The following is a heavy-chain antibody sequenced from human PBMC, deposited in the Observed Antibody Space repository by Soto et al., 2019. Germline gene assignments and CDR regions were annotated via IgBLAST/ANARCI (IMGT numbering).Heavy chain of an antibody. Sequence: SETLSLTCTVSGGSISSGGYYWSWIRQHPGKGLEWIGYIYYSGSTYYNPSLKSRVTISVDTSKNQFSLKLSSVTAADTAVYYCASNPGYYYDSSGYYYVSYFDYWGQGTLVTAPQ. CDR1: GGSISSGGYY. J-gene: IGHJ4*02. D-gene: IGHD3-22*01. CDR2: IYYSGST. CDR3: ASNPGYYYDSSGYYYVSYFDY. V-gene: IGHV4-31*03.